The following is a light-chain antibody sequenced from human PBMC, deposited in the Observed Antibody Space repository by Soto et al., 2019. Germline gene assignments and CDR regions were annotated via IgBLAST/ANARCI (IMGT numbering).Light chain of an antibody. V-gene: IGKV1-5*01. Sequence: DIQMTQSPSTLSASVGDRVTITCRASQSISSWLAWYQQKPGKAPKLLIYDVSSLESGVPSRFSGSGSGTEFTLSISSLQPDDFATYYCQQSYRTPLTFGGGTKVDI. CDR3: QQSYRTPLT. J-gene: IGKJ4*01. CDR1: QSISSW. CDR2: DVS.